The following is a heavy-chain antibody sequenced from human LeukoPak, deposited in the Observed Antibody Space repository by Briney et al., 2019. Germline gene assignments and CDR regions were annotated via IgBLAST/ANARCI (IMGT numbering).Heavy chain of an antibody. CDR3: ARVVGPTMSISRFDP. D-gene: IGHD1-26*01. CDR1: GFTFSSYS. J-gene: IGHJ5*02. CDR2: ISSSSSYI. Sequence: PGGSLRLSCAASGFTFSSYSMNWVRQAPGKGLEWVSPISSSSSYIYYADSVKGRFTISRDNAKNSLYLQMNSLRAEDTAVYYCARVVGPTMSISRFDPWGQGTLVTVSS. V-gene: IGHV3-21*01.